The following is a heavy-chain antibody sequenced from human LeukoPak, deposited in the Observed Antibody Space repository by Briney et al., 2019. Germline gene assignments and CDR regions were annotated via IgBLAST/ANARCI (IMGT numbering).Heavy chain of an antibody. CDR3: ASFGYCSSTSCYTMGANWFDP. V-gene: IGHV1-2*02. D-gene: IGHD2-2*02. CDR1: GYTFTGYY. J-gene: IGHJ5*02. Sequence: ASVKASCKASGYTFTGYYMHWVRQAPGQGLEWMGWINPNSGGTNYAQKFQGRVTMTRDTSISTAYMELSRLRSDDTAVYYCASFGYCSSTSCYTMGANWFDPWGQGTLVTVSS. CDR2: INPNSGGT.